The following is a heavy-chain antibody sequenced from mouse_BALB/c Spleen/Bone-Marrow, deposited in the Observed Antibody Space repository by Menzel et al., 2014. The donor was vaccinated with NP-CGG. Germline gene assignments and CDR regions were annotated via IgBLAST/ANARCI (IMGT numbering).Heavy chain of an antibody. CDR1: GYTFTSYY. J-gene: IGHJ4*01. V-gene: IGHV1S81*02. D-gene: IGHD2-4*01. Sequence: QVQLKDSGAELVKPGASVKLSCKASGYTFTSYYMYWVKQRPGQGLEWIGEINPSNGGTNFNEKFKSKATLTVDKSSSTAYMQLSSLTSEDSAVYYCTRSRYDYDNAMDCWGQGTSVTVSS. CDR2: INPSNGGT. CDR3: TRSRYDYDNAMDC.